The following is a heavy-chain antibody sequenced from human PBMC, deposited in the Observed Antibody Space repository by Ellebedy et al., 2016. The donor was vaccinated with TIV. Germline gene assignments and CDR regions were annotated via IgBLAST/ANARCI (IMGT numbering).Heavy chain of an antibody. J-gene: IGHJ4*02. CDR2: FYYTGST. V-gene: IGHV4-59*01. D-gene: IGHD4-23*01. Sequence: SETLSLXYTVSGDSISSYFWSWIRQPPDKGLEWIGHFYYTGSTNYNPSLKSRVAISGDTSKNQFSLKLSSVTAADTAVYYCASWGDYGGNRHLDYWGQGTLVTVSS. CDR1: GDSISSYF. CDR3: ASWGDYGGNRHLDY.